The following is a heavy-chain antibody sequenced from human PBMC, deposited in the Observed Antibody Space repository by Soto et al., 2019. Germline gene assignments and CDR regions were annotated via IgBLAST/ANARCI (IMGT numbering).Heavy chain of an antibody. CDR3: AREGSTIRNYDYYYYGMDV. CDR1: GLTFTSYG. D-gene: IGHD5-12*01. Sequence: QVQLVQSGGEVKKPGASVKVSCKASGLTFTSYGVSWVRQAPGQGLEWMGWISVFKGTTNYAQKFQGRVTMTTDTSTSTAHMELRSLRSDDTAVYYCAREGSTIRNYDYYYYGMDVWGQGTTVTVSS. CDR2: ISVFKGTT. J-gene: IGHJ6*02. V-gene: IGHV1-18*01.